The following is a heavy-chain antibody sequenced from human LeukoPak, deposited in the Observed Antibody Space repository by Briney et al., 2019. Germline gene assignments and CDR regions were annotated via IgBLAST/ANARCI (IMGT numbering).Heavy chain of an antibody. CDR1: DGSISSYY. CDR3: ARARGYSYAYDY. Sequence: SETLSLTCTVSDGSISSYYWSWIRQPPGKGLEWIGYIYYSGSTNYNPSLKSRVTISVDTSKNQFSLKLSSVTAADTAIYYCARARGYSYAYDYWGQGTLVTVSS. V-gene: IGHV4-59*01. CDR2: IYYSGST. D-gene: IGHD5-18*01. J-gene: IGHJ4*02.